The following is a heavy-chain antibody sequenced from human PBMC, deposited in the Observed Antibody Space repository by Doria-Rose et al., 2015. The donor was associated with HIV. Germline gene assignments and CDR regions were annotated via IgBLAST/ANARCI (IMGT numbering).Heavy chain of an antibody. J-gene: IGHJ4*02. Sequence: QVTLKESGPVLVKPTETLTLTCTVSGVSLSSPGMGVSWIRQPLGKALEWLANIFSNDDRSYKTSLKSRLTISRSTSKSQVVLTMTDMDPVDTATYYCARIKSSRWYHKYYFDFWGQGTLVIVSA. D-gene: IGHD6-13*01. V-gene: IGHV2-26*01. CDR1: GVSLSSPGMG. CDR2: IFSNDDR. CDR3: ARIKSSRWYHKYYFDF.